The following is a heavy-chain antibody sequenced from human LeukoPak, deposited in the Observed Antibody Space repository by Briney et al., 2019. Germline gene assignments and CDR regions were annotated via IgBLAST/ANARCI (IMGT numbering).Heavy chain of an antibody. CDR3: SSITMVRGLVFDY. CDR2: ISGSGGST. CDR1: GFTFSSYG. Sequence: GGSLRLSCAASGFTFSSYGMSWVRQAPGKGLEWVSAISGSGGSTYYADSVKGRFTISRDNSKNTLYLQMNSLRAEDTAVYYCSSITMVRGLVFDYWGQGTLVTVSS. D-gene: IGHD3-10*01. J-gene: IGHJ4*02. V-gene: IGHV3-23*01.